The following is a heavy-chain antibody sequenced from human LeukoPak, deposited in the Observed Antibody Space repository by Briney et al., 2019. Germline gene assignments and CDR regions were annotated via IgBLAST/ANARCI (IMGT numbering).Heavy chain of an antibody. CDR3: ARQVDTTMALPDY. D-gene: IGHD5-18*01. CDR2: ISTYNDNT. CDR1: GYIFTTYG. V-gene: IGHV1-18*01. J-gene: IGHJ4*02. Sequence: ASVKVSCKASGYIFTTYGVTWVRQAPGQRLEWMGWISTYNDNTNYAQKFQGRVTMTTDTSTSTVYMELRSLTSDDTAIYYCARQVDTTMALPDYWGQGTLVTVSS.